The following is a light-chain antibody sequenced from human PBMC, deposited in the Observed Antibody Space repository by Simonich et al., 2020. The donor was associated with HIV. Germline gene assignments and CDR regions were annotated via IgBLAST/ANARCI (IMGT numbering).Light chain of an antibody. CDR1: QPISNS. V-gene: IGKV1-NL1*01. CDR2: TAY. J-gene: IGKJ4*01. CDR3: QQYYSSLLT. Sequence: DIQMTQSPSSLSASVGDRVTITCLASQPISNSLAWYQQKPGKAPKLLINTAYRLESGVPSRFSGSGSGTEYTLTISSLQPEDFATYYCQQYYSSLLTFGGGTKVEIK.